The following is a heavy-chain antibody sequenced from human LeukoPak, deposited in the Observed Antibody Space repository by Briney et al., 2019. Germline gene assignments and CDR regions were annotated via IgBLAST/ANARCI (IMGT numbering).Heavy chain of an antibody. CDR3: ARGPYCSTTNCYSPDYYYYMSV. J-gene: IGHJ6*03. Sequence: GESLKISCKGSGYSFTNYWIGWVRQMPGKGLEWRGIIYPGDSDTRYSPSFQGQVTISADKSIRTAYPQWSSLKASDTAMYYCARGPYCSTTNCYSPDYYYYMSVWGRGTTVTVSS. CDR2: IYPGDSDT. D-gene: IGHD2-2*01. V-gene: IGHV5-51*01. CDR1: GYSFTNYW.